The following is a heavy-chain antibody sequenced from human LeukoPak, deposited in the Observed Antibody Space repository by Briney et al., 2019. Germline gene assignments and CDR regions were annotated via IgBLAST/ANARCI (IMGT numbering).Heavy chain of an antibody. CDR3: AKDFKTGTTVAYAFDI. V-gene: IGHV3-23*01. J-gene: IGHJ3*02. CDR1: GFTFSSYA. CDR2: ISGSGGST. Sequence: GGSLRLSCAASGFTFSSYAMSWVRQAPGKGLEWVSTISGSGGSTYYADSVKGRFTISRDNSKNTLYLQMNSLSAEDTAVYYCAKDFKTGTTVAYAFDIWGQGTMVTVSS. D-gene: IGHD1-1*01.